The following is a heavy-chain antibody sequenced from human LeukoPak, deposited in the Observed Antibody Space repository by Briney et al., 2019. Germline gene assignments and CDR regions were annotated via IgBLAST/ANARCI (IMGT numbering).Heavy chain of an antibody. J-gene: IGHJ6*03. CDR3: ARDKGTVATYYSYYMDV. V-gene: IGHV1-69*01. CDR2: IIPIFGTA. D-gene: IGHD6-19*01. CDR1: GGTFSSCA. Sequence: GSSVKVSCKASGGTFSSCAISWVRQAPGQGLEWMGGIIPIFGTANYAQKFQGRVTITADESTSTAYMELSSLRSEDTAVYYCARDKGTVATYYSYYMDVWGKGTTVTVSS.